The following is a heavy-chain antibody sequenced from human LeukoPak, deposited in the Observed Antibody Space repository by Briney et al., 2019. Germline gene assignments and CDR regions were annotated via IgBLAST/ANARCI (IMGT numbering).Heavy chain of an antibody. CDR2: ISSSGSTI. J-gene: IGHJ4*02. CDR1: GFTFSSYE. Sequence: GGSLRLSCAASGFTFSSYEMNWIRQAPGKGLEWVSYISSSGSTIYYADSVKGRFTISRDNAKNSLYLQMNSLRAEDTAVYYCATSQMATTFDYWGQGTLVTVSS. CDR3: ATSQMATTFDY. D-gene: IGHD5-24*01. V-gene: IGHV3-48*03.